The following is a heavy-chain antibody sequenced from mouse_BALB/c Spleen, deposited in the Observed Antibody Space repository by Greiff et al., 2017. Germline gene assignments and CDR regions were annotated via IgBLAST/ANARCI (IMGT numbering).Heavy chain of an antibody. V-gene: IGHV1-80*01. CDR3: ARGGITTVVFDY. CDR2: IYPGDGDT. D-gene: IGHD1-1*01. Sequence: VQLVESGAELVRPGSSVKISCKASGYAFSSYWMNWVKQRPGQGLEWIGQIYPGDGDTNYNGKFKGKATLTADKSSSTAYMQLSSLTSEDSAVYFCARGGITTVVFDYWGQGTTLTVSS. J-gene: IGHJ2*01. CDR1: GYAFSSYW.